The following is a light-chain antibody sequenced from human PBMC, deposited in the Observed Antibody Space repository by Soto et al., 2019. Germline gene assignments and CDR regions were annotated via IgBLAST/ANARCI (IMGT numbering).Light chain of an antibody. V-gene: IGKV2-30*01. CDR1: QSLVYIDGNTY. Sequence: DVVMTQSPLSLPVTLGQPASISCRSSQSLVYIDGNTYLNWFQQRPGQSPRRLIYKVSNRDSGVPDRFSGSGSGTDFTLKISRVEAEDVGVYYCMQGTHPFTFGQGTRLEI. CDR3: MQGTHPFT. J-gene: IGKJ5*01. CDR2: KVS.